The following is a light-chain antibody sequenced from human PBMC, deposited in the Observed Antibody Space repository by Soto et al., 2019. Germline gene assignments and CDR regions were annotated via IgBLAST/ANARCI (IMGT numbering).Light chain of an antibody. CDR2: GAS. CDR3: QQYNHWPPLT. V-gene: IGKV3-15*01. J-gene: IGKJ4*01. CDR1: QSVGSN. Sequence: EIVMPQSPATLSVSPGERATLSCRASQSVGSNLAWYQQKPGQAPRLLIYGASTSATGTTDRFSGSGSGTEFTLTISSLQSEDFAIYSCQQYNHWPPLTFGGGTKVEIK.